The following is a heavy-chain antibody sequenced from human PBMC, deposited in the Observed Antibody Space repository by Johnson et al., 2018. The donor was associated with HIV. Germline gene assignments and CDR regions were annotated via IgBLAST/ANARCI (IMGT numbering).Heavy chain of an antibody. CDR3: AKGERYYNFWSGYHDAFDI. V-gene: IGHV3-30*02. Sequence: VQLVESGGGVVRPGGSLRLSCAASGFTFSSYGMHWVRQAPGKGLEWVTFIRYDGSNEYYADSVKGRFTISRDNSKNTLYLQMNSLRAEDTAVYYCAKGERYYNFWSGYHDAFDIWGQGTMVTVSS. D-gene: IGHD3-3*01. CDR2: IRYDGSNE. CDR1: GFTFSSYG. J-gene: IGHJ3*02.